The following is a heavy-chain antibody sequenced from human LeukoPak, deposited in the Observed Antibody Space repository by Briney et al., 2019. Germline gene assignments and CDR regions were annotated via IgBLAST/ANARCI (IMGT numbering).Heavy chain of an antibody. CDR1: GGSISSGGYY. D-gene: IGHD3-22*01. V-gene: IGHV4-31*03. CDR2: IYYSGST. J-gene: IGHJ4*02. Sequence: KSSETLSLTCTVSGGSISSGGYYWGWIRQHPGKGLEWIGYIYYSGSTYYNPSLKSRVTISVDTSKNQFSLKLSSVAAADTAVYYCARGHDSSGYYPGYFDYWGQGTLVTVSS. CDR3: ARGHDSSGYYPGYFDY.